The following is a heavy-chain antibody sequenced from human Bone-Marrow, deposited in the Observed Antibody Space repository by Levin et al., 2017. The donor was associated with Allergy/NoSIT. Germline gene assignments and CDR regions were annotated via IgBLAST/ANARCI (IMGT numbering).Heavy chain of an antibody. Sequence: ASVKVSCKASGYTFTDYYIHWVRQAPGQGLESMGWINPASGGTNYAQKFQGRVTMTRDTSISTAYTELSRLRFDDTAVYYCARDQGYYYYGLNVWGQGTTVTVSS. J-gene: IGHJ6*02. CDR3: ARDQGYYYYGLNV. V-gene: IGHV1-2*02. CDR1: GYTFTDYY. CDR2: INPASGGT.